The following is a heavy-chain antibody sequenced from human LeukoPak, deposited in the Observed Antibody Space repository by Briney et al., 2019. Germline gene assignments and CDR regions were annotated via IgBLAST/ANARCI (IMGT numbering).Heavy chain of an antibody. CDR1: GFTFSRYS. D-gene: IGHD2-15*01. J-gene: IGHJ4*02. Sequence: PGGSLRLSCAASGFTFSRYSMNWVRQGPGRGLEWVSFISSSSTYIYYADSVKGRFTISRDNAKNSLYLQMNSLRAEDTAVYYCARGRSSWKDWGQGTLVTVSS. CDR3: ARGRSSWKD. V-gene: IGHV3-21*01. CDR2: ISSSSTYI.